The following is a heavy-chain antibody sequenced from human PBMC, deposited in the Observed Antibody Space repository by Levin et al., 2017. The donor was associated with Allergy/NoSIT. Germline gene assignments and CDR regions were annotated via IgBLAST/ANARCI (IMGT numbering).Heavy chain of an antibody. D-gene: IGHD1-1*01. CDR3: ARKFYNKLDI. CDR1: GFSFNSNA. J-gene: IGHJ5*02. CDR2: ISPPGDSV. Sequence: GESLKISCTASGFSFNSNAMNWVRQAPGKGLEWISYISPPGDSVSYADSVKGRFTISRDKAMGSLSLQMNNLRVDDTAVYYCARKFYNKLDIWGQGTLVTVSS. V-gene: IGHV3-48*01.